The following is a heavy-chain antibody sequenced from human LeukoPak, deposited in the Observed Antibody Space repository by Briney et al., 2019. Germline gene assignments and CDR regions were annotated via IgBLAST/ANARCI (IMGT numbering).Heavy chain of an antibody. Sequence: PSETLSLTCTVSGGSISSSSYYWGWIRQPPGKGLEWIGSIYYSGSTYYNPSLKSRVTISVDTSKNQFSLKLSSVTAADTAVYYCARGLSGYSSFVYYYYYMDVWGKGTTVTVSS. CDR2: IYYSGST. CDR3: ARGLSGYSSFVYYYYYMDV. D-gene: IGHD6-19*01. J-gene: IGHJ6*03. CDR1: GGSISSSSYY. V-gene: IGHV4-39*07.